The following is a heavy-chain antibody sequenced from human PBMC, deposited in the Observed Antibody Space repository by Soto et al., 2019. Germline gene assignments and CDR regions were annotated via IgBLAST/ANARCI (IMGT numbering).Heavy chain of an antibody. V-gene: IGHV6-1*01. CDR2: TYYRSKWYN. D-gene: IGHD3-22*01. CDR1: GGSVSSNSAA. CDR3: ARDRKKYYYDSSGYYWSADAFDI. J-gene: IGHJ3*02. Sequence: SQTLSLTCAISGGSVSSNSAAWNWIRQSPSRGLEWLGRTYYRSKWYNDYAVSVKSRITINPDTSKNQFSLQLNSVTPEDTAVYYCARDRKKYYYDSSGYYWSADAFDIWGQGTMVTVSS.